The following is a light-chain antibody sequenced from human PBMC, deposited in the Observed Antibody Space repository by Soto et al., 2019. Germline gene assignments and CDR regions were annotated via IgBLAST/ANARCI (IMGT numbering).Light chain of an antibody. CDR3: AAWDDSLSGYV. Sequence: QSVLTQPPSVSEAPRQRVTISCSGSSSNIGNNAVSWYQQLPGKAPKLLIYYDDLLPSGVSVRFSGSKSGTSASMAISGLQSEDEAHYYCAAWDDSLSGYVFGTGTKLTVL. CDR2: YDD. CDR1: SSNIGNNA. J-gene: IGLJ1*01. V-gene: IGLV1-36*01.